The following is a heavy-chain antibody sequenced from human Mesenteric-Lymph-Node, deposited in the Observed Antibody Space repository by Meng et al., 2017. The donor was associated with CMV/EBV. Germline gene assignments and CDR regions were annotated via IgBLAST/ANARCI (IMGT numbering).Heavy chain of an antibody. V-gene: IGHV4-39*01. CDR3: ARPHYYGSGSSPWFDP. D-gene: IGHD3-10*01. CDR1: GGSISSSSYY. J-gene: IGHJ5*02. CDR2: IYYSEST. Sequence: LQLQESGPGLVKPSETLSLTCTVAGGSISSSSYYWGWIRQPPGKGLEWIGSIYYSESTYYNPSLKSRVTISVDTSKNQFSLKLSSVTAADTAVYYCARPHYYGSGSSPWFDPWGQGTLVTVSS.